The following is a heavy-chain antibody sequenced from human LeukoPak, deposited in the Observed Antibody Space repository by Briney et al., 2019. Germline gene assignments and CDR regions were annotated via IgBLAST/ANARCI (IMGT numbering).Heavy chain of an antibody. CDR1: GFTFSSYA. V-gene: IGHV3-23*01. D-gene: IGHD3-10*01. J-gene: IGHJ4*02. CDR2: ISGSGGST. Sequence: GGSLRLSCAASGFTFSSYAMSWVRQAPGKGLEWVSAISGSGGSTYYADSVKGRFTISRDNSKNTLFLQVDSLRAEDTAVYYCAKDRPQDYYGSGTYPSDIDYWGQGTLLTVSS. CDR3: AKDRPQDYYGSGTYPSDIDY.